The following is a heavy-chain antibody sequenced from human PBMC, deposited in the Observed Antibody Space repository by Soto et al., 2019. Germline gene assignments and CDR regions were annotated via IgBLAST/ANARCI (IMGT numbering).Heavy chain of an antibody. CDR1: GGSISSYY. CDR3: ARDGRAAYYYYGIDV. V-gene: IGHV4-59*01. CDR2: IYYSGST. Sequence: SETLSLTCTVSGGSISSYYWGWIRQPPGKGLEWIGYIYYSGSTNYNPSLKSRVTISVDTSKNQFSLKLSSVTAADTAVYYCARDGRAAYYYYGIDVWGQGTTVTVSS. J-gene: IGHJ6*02. D-gene: IGHD6-25*01.